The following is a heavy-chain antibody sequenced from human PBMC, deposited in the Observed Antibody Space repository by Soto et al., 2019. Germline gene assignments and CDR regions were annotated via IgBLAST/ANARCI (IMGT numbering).Heavy chain of an antibody. CDR2: ISGSGGST. CDR1: GFTFSSYA. Sequence: EVQLLESGGGLVQPGGSLRLSCAASGFTFSSYAMSWVRQAPGKGLEWVSGISGSGGSTDCADSVKGRFTISRDNFKNTLYLQMNSLTAEDTAVYYCAKLDKLFDYWGQGTLVTVSS. CDR3: AKLDKLFDY. V-gene: IGHV3-23*01. J-gene: IGHJ4*02.